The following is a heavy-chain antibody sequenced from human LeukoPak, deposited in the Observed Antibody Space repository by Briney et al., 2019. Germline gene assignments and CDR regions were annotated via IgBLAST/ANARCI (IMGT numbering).Heavy chain of an antibody. J-gene: IGHJ4*02. V-gene: IGHV1-69*04. CDR1: GGTFSSYT. Sequence: GASVKVSCKASGGTFSSYTISWVRQAPGQGLEWMGRIIPILGIANYAQKFQGRVTITADKSTSTAYMELSSLRSEDTAVYCCARDVGIIAAAAAFDYWGQGTLVTVSS. D-gene: IGHD6-13*01. CDR3: ARDVGIIAAAAAFDY. CDR2: IIPILGIA.